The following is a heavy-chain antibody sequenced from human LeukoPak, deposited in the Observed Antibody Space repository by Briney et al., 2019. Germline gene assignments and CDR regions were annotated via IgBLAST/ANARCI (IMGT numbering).Heavy chain of an antibody. V-gene: IGHV4-39*01. CDR3: ARAYGDYQIVI. CDR1: GGSISSSSYY. J-gene: IGHJ3*02. CDR2: IYYSGST. D-gene: IGHD4-17*01. Sequence: SETLSLTCTVSGGSISSSSYYWGWIREPPGKGLEWIVSIYYSGSTYYNPSLKSRVTISVDTSKNQFSLKLSSVTAADTAVYYCARAYGDYQIVIGGEGTMVTVSS.